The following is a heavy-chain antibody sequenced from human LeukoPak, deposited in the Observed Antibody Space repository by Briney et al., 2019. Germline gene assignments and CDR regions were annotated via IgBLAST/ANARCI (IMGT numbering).Heavy chain of an antibody. D-gene: IGHD2-8*01. V-gene: IGHV4-59*01. CDR3: AGGKPPGYCTNGVCYTAYYYYGMDV. CDR2: IYYSGST. Sequence: SETLPLTCTVSGGSISSYYWSWIRQPPGKGLEWIGYIYYSGSTNYNPSLKSRVTISVDTSKNQFSLKLSSVTAADTAVYYCAGGKPPGYCTNGVCYTAYYYYGMDVWGQGTTVTVSS. CDR1: GGSISSYY. J-gene: IGHJ6*02.